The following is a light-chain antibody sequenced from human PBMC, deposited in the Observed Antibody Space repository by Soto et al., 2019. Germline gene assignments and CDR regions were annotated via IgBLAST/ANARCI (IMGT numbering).Light chain of an antibody. J-gene: IGLJ3*02. CDR2: EVR. CDR3: SSYAGGSSL. CDR1: NSDVENYNL. Sequence: QSALTQPASVSGSPGQSITISCTGTNSDVENYNLVSWYQQHPGKAPKLVIFEVRKRPSGVSDHFSGSKSGNTASLTISGLQAEDEADYYCSSYAGGSSLFGGGTKLTVL. V-gene: IGLV2-23*02.